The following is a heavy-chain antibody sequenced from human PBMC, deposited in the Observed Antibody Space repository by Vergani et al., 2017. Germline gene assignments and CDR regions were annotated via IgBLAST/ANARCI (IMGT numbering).Heavy chain of an antibody. D-gene: IGHD3-10*02. J-gene: IGHJ6*03. V-gene: IGHV1-69*01. Sequence: QVQLVQSGAEVKKPGSSVKVSCKASGGTFSSYAISWVRQAPGQGLEWMGGIIPIFGTANYALKFQGRVTITADESTSTAYMELSRLRSEDTAVYYCARGVFAVGTYYYYMDVWGKGTTVTVSS. CDR2: IIPIFGTA. CDR3: ARGVFAVGTYYYYMDV. CDR1: GGTFSSYA.